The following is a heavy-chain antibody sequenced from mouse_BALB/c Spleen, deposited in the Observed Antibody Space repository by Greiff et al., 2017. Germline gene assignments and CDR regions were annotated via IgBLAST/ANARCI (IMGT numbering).Heavy chain of an antibody. Sequence: EVHLVESGGGLVKPGGSLKLSCAASGFAFSSYDMSWVRQTPEKRLEWVAYISSGGGSTYYPDTVKGRFTISRDNAKNTLYLQMSSLKSEDTAMYYCARKGFAYWGQGTLVTVSA. CDR2: ISSGGGST. CDR3: ARKGFAY. V-gene: IGHV5-12-1*01. CDR1: GFAFSSYD. J-gene: IGHJ3*01.